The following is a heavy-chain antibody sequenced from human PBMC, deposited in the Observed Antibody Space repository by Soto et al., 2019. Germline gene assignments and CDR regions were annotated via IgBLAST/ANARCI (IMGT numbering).Heavy chain of an antibody. J-gene: IGHJ6*01. Sequence: YGRTLVNPTPTLPLTCAFSGFSLITSGVGLGWICQPPGKALEWLALIYCDDDKRYSPFLKSRLTITKDTSKNQLVLTMTNMDPVDTATYYCAHARPLYYGMDVWGQGTPVTVSS. V-gene: IGHV2-5*02. CDR3: AHARPLYYGMDV. CDR2: IYCDDDK. CDR1: GFSLITSGVG.